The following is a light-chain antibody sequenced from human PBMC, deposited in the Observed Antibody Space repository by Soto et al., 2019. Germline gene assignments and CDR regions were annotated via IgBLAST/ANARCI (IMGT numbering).Light chain of an antibody. V-gene: IGKV3-15*01. CDR1: QSVSTN. J-gene: IGKJ4*01. Sequence: EIVMTQSPATLSVSPGERATLSCKASQSVSTNLAWYQQKPGQAPRLLIYGASTRATGIPARFSGSGSGTELTNTIRNFRYDDFVVSFYQQYKNWPPLTFGGGTKVEIK. CDR3: QQYKNWPPLT. CDR2: GAS.